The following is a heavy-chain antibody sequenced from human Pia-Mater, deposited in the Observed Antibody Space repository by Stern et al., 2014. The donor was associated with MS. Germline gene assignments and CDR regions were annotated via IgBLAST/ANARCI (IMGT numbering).Heavy chain of an antibody. CDR3: GREVAMTAGLLGF. V-gene: IGHV5-51*01. J-gene: IGHJ4*02. CDR2: IFPSDSET. D-gene: IGHD3-22*01. Sequence: VQLVESGAEVKKPGESLKNACKGSGYSFSSYWIAWVRQMPGKGLEWMGMIFPSDSETRYSPSFEGQVTISVDKSTSTAYLHWSSLKASDTARYYCGREVAMTAGLLGFWGQGTQVIVS. CDR1: GYSFSSYW.